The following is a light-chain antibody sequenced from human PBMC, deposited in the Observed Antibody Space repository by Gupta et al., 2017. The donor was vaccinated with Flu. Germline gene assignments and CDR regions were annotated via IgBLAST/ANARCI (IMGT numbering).Light chain of an antibody. CDR1: QSIRYKS. V-gene: IGKV3-20*01. CDR3: QQYGGSPPIT. Sequence: TLSLSPGERATLSCRASQSIRYKSLAWYQQIPGQAPRLLIYGASSRATGIPDRFSGSGSEIDFTLTISRLEPEDFAVYYCQQYGGSPPITFGQGTRLEIK. CDR2: GAS. J-gene: IGKJ5*01.